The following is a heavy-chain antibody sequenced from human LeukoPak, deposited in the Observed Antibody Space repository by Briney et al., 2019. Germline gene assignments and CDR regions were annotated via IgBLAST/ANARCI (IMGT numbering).Heavy chain of an antibody. J-gene: IGHJ6*03. CDR1: GGSIRNYF. CDR3: ARFPASAEYRHYYYMDV. Sequence: SETLSLTCTVSGGSIRNYFWSWIRQPPGKGLECIAYFNYSDSTNYNPSLKSRVTVSVDTSKNQFSLKLSSVTAADTALYYCARFPASAEYRHYYYMDVWGKGTTVTVSS. V-gene: IGHV4-59*01. CDR2: FNYSDST. D-gene: IGHD6-25*01.